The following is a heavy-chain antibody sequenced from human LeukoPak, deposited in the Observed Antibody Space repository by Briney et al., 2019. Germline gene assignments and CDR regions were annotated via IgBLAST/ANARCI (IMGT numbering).Heavy chain of an antibody. V-gene: IGHV3-30-3*01. Sequence: GGSLRLSCAASGFTFSSYAMHWVRQAPGKGLEWVAVISYDGSNKYYADSVKGRFTISRDNSKNTLYLQMNSLRAEDTAVYYCARDIMVDLGYCSGGSCYSLVFDYWGQGTLVTVSS. CDR3: ARDIMVDLGYCSGGSCYSLVFDY. CDR2: ISYDGSNK. D-gene: IGHD2-15*01. CDR1: GFTFSSYA. J-gene: IGHJ4*02.